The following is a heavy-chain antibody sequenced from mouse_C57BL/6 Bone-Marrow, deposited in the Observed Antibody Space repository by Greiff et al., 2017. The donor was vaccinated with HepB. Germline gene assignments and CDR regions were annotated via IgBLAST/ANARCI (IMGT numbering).Heavy chain of an antibody. CDR1: GYTFTSYW. V-gene: IGHV1-64*01. CDR2: IHPNSGST. Sequence: QVQLQQPGAELVKPGASVTLSCKASGYTFTSYWMHWVTQRPGQGLEWIGMIHPNSGSTNYNEKFKRKATLTVDKSSSTAYMQLSSLTSEDSAVYYCAKTLDYWGQGTTLTVAS. J-gene: IGHJ2*01. CDR3: AKTLDY.